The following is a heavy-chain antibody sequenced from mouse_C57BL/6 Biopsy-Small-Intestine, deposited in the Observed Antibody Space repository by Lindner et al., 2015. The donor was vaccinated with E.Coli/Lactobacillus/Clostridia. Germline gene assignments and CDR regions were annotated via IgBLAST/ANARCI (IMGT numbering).Heavy chain of an antibody. V-gene: IGHV14-2*01. CDR3: AREFITTVVYYFDY. CDR2: IDPGDGET. D-gene: IGHD1-1*01. Sequence: VQLQESGAELVKPGASVKLSCAASGFNIKDYYMHWVKQSTEQGLEWIGRIDPGDGETKYAPKFQGKATITADTSSNTAYLQLSSLTSEDTAVYYCAREFITTVVYYFDYWGQGTTLTVSS. J-gene: IGHJ2*01. CDR1: GFNIKDYY.